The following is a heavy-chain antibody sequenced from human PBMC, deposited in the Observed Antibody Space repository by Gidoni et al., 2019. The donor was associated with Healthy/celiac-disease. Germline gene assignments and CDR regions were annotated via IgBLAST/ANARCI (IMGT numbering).Heavy chain of an antibody. D-gene: IGHD2-15*01. J-gene: IGHJ3*02. Sequence: EVQLVESGGGLVKPGGSLRLFCAASGFTFRSYSMNWVRQAPGKGLEWVSSISSSSSYIYYADSVKGRFTISRDNAKNSLYLQMNSLRAEDTAVYYCARDTRTYCSGGSCSDAFDIWGQGTMVTVSS. CDR3: ARDTRTYCSGGSCSDAFDI. CDR2: ISSSSSYI. V-gene: IGHV3-21*01. CDR1: GFTFRSYS.